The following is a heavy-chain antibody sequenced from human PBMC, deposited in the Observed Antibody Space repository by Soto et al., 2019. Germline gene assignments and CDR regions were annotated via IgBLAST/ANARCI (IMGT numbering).Heavy chain of an antibody. CDR1: GFTFSSYS. D-gene: IGHD4-17*01. J-gene: IGHJ6*02. V-gene: IGHV3-48*04. Sequence: GGSLRLSCAASGFTFSSYSMNWVRQAPGKGLEWVSYISSSSSTIYYADSVKGRFTISRDNAKNSLYLQMNSLRAEDTAVYYCARRTTVTTFCGMDVWGQGTTVTVSS. CDR3: ARRTTVTTFCGMDV. CDR2: ISSSSSTI.